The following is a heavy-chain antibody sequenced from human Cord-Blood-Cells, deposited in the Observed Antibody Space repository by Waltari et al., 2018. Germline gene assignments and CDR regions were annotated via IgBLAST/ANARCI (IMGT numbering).Heavy chain of an antibody. V-gene: IGHV4-34*01. Sequence: QVQLQQWGAGLLKPSETLSLTCAVYGGSFSGYYWSWIRQPPGKGLEWIGEINHSESTHYNPSLKSRVTISVDTSKNQFSLKLSSVTAADTAVYYCARGDYYDSSGYYYYYYYGMDVWGQGTTVTVSS. CDR2: INHSEST. J-gene: IGHJ6*02. CDR1: GGSFSGYY. D-gene: IGHD3-22*01. CDR3: ARGDYYDSSGYYYYYYYGMDV.